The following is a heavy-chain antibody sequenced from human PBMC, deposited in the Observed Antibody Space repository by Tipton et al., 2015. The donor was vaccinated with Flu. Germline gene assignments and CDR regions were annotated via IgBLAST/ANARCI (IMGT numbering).Heavy chain of an antibody. CDR3: AGQRLILDDSSGYYDY. CDR1: GYSISSGYY. CDR2: IYHSGST. Sequence: LRLSCAASGYSISSGYYWGWIRQPPGKGLEWIGSIYHSGSTYYNPSLKSRVTISVDTSKNQFSLKLSSVTAADTAVYYCAGQRLILDDSSGYYDYWGQGTLVTVSS. J-gene: IGHJ4*02. D-gene: IGHD3-22*01. V-gene: IGHV4-38-2*01.